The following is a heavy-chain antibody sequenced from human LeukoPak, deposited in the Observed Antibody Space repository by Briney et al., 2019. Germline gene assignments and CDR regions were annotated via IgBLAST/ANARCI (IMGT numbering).Heavy chain of an antibody. CDR1: GGSIGSSTYY. Sequence: SETLSLTCTVSGGSIGSSTYYWVWIRQPPGKGLEWIGSIYYNGDTYYSPSLQSRVSISAATSKNQFSLKLSSVTAADTAVYYCARERLSYYYMDAWGKGTTVTVSS. CDR2: IYYNGDT. V-gene: IGHV4-39*07. D-gene: IGHD1-1*01. J-gene: IGHJ6*03. CDR3: ARERLSYYYMDA.